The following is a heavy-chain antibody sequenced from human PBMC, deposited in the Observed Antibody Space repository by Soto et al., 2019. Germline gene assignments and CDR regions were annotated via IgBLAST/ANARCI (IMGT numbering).Heavy chain of an antibody. CDR2: IYHSGST. J-gene: IGHJ4*02. CDR1: GGSISSGGNS. CDR3: ARVPDY. Sequence: QLQLQESGSGLVKPSQTLSLTCAVSGGSISSGGNSWSRSRQPSGRGLEWIGYIYHSGSTYYTPSLKSRVTISVDRSKNQFSLKLSSVTAADTAEYYCARVPDYWGQGTLVTVSS. V-gene: IGHV4-30-2*01.